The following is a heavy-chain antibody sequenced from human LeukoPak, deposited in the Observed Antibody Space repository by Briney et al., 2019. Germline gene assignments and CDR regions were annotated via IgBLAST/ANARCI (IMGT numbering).Heavy chain of an antibody. D-gene: IGHD2-2*01. CDR3: AKYGCSSASCPLEV. V-gene: IGHV3-23*01. CDR2: ISGSGGST. Sequence: GGSLRVSCAASGFTFSSYAMSWVRQAPGKGLEWVSVISGSGGSTYYADSVKGRFTISRDNSKNKLYLQMNSLRAEDTAGYYCAKYGCSSASCPLEVWGKGTTVTVSP. J-gene: IGHJ6*04. CDR1: GFTFSSYA.